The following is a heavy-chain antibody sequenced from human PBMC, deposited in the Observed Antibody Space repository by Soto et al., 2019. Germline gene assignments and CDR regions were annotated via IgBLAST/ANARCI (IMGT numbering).Heavy chain of an antibody. CDR2: IYYSGST. Sequence: PSETLSLTCTVSGGSISSYYWSWIRQPPGKGLEWIGYIYYSGSTNYNPSLKSRVTISVDTSKNQFSLKLSSVTAADTAVYYCASSILGSGNSGYYYYYYMDVWGKGTTVTVSS. V-gene: IGHV4-59*08. D-gene: IGHD3-10*01. CDR3: ASSILGSGNSGYYYYYYMDV. J-gene: IGHJ6*03. CDR1: GGSISSYY.